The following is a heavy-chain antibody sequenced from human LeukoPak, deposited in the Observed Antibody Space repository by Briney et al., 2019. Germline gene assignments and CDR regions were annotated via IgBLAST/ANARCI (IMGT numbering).Heavy chain of an antibody. D-gene: IGHD1-7*01. CDR1: GFTFSDYY. CDR2: ISSSSSYI. J-gene: IGHJ4*02. CDR3: ARDWSGTPYYFDY. V-gene: IGHV3-11*06. Sequence: GGSLRLSCAASGFTFSDYYMSWIRQAPGKGLEWVSSISSSSSYIYYADSVKGRFTISRDNAKNSLYLQMNSLRAEDTAVYYCARDWSGTPYYFDYWGQGTLVTVSS.